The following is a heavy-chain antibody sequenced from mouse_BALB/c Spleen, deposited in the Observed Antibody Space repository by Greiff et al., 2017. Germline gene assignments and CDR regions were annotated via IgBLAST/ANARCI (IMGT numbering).Heavy chain of an antibody. CDR2: ISSGSSTI. Sequence: EVQLVESGGGLVQPGGSRKLSCAASGFTFSSFGMHWVRQAPEKGLEWVAYISSGSSTIYYADTVKGRFTISRDNPKNTLFLQMTSLRSEDTAMYYCARVGYGNYSYYAMDYWGQGTSVTVSS. V-gene: IGHV5-17*02. J-gene: IGHJ4*01. D-gene: IGHD2-10*02. CDR1: GFTFSSFG. CDR3: ARVGYGNYSYYAMDY.